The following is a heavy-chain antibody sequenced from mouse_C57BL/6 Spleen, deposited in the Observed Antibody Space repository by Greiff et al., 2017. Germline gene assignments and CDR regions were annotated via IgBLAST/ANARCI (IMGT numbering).Heavy chain of an antibody. CDR2: IDPNSGGT. V-gene: IGHV1-72*01. D-gene: IGHD1-1*01. CDR1: GYTFTSYW. Sequence: QVQLQQPGAELVKPGASVKLSCKASGYTFTSYWLPWVKQRPGRGLEWIGRIDPNSGGTKYNEKFKSKATLTVDKPSSKAYIQLSSMISEDSAVYKSAREWNYYGSSFFDYGGQGTTLTVSS. CDR3: AREWNYYGSSFFDY. J-gene: IGHJ2*01.